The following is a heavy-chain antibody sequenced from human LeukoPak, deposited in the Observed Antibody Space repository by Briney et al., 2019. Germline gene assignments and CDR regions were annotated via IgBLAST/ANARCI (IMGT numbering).Heavy chain of an antibody. D-gene: IGHD3-3*01. J-gene: IGHJ4*02. V-gene: IGHV1-2*02. CDR2: INPNSGGT. CDR1: GYTFTGYY. Sequence: ASVKVSCKASGYTFTGYYMHWVRQAPGQGLEWMGWINPNSGGTNYAQKFQGRVTMTRDTSISTAYMGLSRLRSDDTAVYYCARWYYDFWSGYLYHFDYWGQGTLVTVSS. CDR3: ARWYYDFWSGYLYHFDY.